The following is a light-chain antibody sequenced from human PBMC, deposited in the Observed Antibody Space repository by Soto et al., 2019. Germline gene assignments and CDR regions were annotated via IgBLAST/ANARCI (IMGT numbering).Light chain of an antibody. CDR1: QSVSSSY. CDR2: GAS. Sequence: EIVLNQSPGTLSLYQGERATLSCRASQSVSSSYLAWYQQKPGQAPRLLIYGASSRATGIPDRFSGSGSGTDFTLTISRLEPEDFAVYYCQQYGSSLGVTFAGGTKVDIK. CDR3: QQYGSSLGVT. V-gene: IGKV3-20*01. J-gene: IGKJ4*01.